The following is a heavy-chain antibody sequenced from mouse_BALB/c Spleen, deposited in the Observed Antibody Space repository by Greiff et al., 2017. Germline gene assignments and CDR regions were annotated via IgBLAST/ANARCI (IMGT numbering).Heavy chain of an antibody. Sequence: VQLPQSGAELVRAWASVKMSCKAAGYTFTNYWEGWGKQKPGHGLWWIGDIYPGGGYNNYNDKFKGKATLTADTSSSTAYMQLSSLTSEDPAIYYCARRRRYDVGYAMDYWGQGTSVTVSS. CDR1: GYTFTNYW. CDR3: ARRRRYDVGYAMDY. CDR2: IYPGGGYN. V-gene: IGHV1-63*02. J-gene: IGHJ4*01. D-gene: IGHD2-14*01.